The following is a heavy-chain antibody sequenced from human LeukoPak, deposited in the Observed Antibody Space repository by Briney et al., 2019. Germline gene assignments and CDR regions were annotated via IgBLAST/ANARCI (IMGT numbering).Heavy chain of an antibody. V-gene: IGHV3-9*03. Sequence: GGSLRLSCAASGFTFDDYAMHWVRQAPGKGLEWVSGISWNSGSIGYADSVKGRFTISRDNAKNSLYLQMNSLRAEDMALYYCAKGRHFKYYFDYWGQGTLVTVSS. CDR2: ISWNSGSI. D-gene: IGHD3-3*02. CDR1: GFTFDDYA. J-gene: IGHJ4*02. CDR3: AKGRHFKYYFDY.